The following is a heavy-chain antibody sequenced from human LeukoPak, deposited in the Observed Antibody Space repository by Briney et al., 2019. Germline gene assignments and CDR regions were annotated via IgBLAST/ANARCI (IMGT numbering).Heavy chain of an antibody. CDR2: IDGSGRRT. Sequence: GGCLRLSCAAAAFSFSRDAMSWVRHAAGGGRGWVSAIDGSGRRTHNAGSVKGRYTIYRDNARNMLFLQMDRLRAEDRAVYYCVRETSRENGYGGDDPYWGQGTLVIVSS. CDR3: VRETSRENGYGGDDPY. V-gene: IGHV3-23*01. J-gene: IGHJ4*02. CDR1: AFSFSRDA. D-gene: IGHD5-12*01.